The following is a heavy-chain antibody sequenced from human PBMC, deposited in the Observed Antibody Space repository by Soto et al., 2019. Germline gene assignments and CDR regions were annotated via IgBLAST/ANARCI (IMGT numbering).Heavy chain of an antibody. CDR1: ADSISNYY. Sequence: LSLTCTVSADSISNYYWSWIRQPPGKGLEWIGYFSYRGSTNYNPSLKSRVTISVDTSKNRFSLKLSSVTAADTAVYYCRLTTTGVDYWGQGTLVTVSS. V-gene: IGHV4-59*12. D-gene: IGHD4-17*01. CDR2: FSYRGST. CDR3: RLTTTGVDY. J-gene: IGHJ4*02.